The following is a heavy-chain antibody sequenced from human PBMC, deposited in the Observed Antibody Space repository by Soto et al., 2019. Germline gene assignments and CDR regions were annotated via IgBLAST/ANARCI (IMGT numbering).Heavy chain of an antibody. CDR2: MNPNSGNT. CDR1: GYTFKSYD. D-gene: IGHD3-3*01. Sequence: GASAKASCKASGYTFKSYDRYWVRQATGQGLEWMGWMNPNSGNTGYAQKFQGRVTMTRNTSISTAYMELSSLRSEDTAVYYCARGNYDFWSGYYNNWFDPWGQGTLVTVSS. J-gene: IGHJ5*02. V-gene: IGHV1-8*01. CDR3: ARGNYDFWSGYYNNWFDP.